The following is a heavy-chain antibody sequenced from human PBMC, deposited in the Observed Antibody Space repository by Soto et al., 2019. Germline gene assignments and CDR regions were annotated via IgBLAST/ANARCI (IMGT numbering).Heavy chain of an antibody. J-gene: IGHJ4*02. V-gene: IGHV3-15*01. CDR3: NDMPVTGSRDY. CDR1: GLIVSNAW. Sequence: VQLVESGGGLVKPGESLRLSCAASGLIVSNAWMNWVRQAPGKGLEWVGLIRTNAEGGTTEYAAPVKGRFTISRDDSKNTVYLEMRTLTTNHRAVYFCNDMPVTGSRDYCGKGTLVTV. CDR2: IRTNAEGGTT. D-gene: IGHD3-9*01.